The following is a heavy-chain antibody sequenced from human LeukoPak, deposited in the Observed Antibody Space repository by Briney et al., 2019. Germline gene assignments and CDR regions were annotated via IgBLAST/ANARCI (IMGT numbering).Heavy chain of an antibody. V-gene: IGHV4-4*07. CDR2: IYTSGST. J-gene: IGHJ4*02. CDR1: GGSISSYY. Sequence: PSETLSLTCTVSGGSISSYYWRWIRQPAGKGLEWIGRIYTSGSTNYNPSLKSRVTMSVDTSKNQFSLKLTSVTAADTAVYYCARETYYYGSGSYPFDYWGQGTLVTVSS. D-gene: IGHD3-10*01. CDR3: ARETYYYGSGSYPFDY.